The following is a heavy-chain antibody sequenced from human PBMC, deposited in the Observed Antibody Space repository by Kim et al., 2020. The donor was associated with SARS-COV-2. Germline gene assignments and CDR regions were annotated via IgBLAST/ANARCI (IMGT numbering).Heavy chain of an antibody. Sequence: GGSLRLSCAASGFTFDDYAMHWVRQAPGKGLEWVSGISWNSGSIGYADSVKGRFTISRDNAKNSLYLQMNSLRAEETALYYCAKGSDNWNNPLPGFDPWG. V-gene: IGHV3-9*01. J-gene: IGHJ5*02. D-gene: IGHD1-20*01. CDR2: ISWNSGSI. CDR1: GFTFDDYA. CDR3: AKGSDNWNNPLPGFDP.